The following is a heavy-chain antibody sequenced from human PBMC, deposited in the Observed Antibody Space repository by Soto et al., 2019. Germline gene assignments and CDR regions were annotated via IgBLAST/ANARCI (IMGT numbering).Heavy chain of an antibody. J-gene: IGHJ4*02. D-gene: IGHD3-16*02. CDR1: GYTFTSYG. Sequence: QVQLVQSGAEVKKPGASVKVSCKASGYTFTSYGISWVRQAPGQGLEWMGWISAYNGNTNYAQKLQGRVTMTTDTSTSTAYKEVRSLRSDDTAVYYCARGRKGDYVWGSYRLFDYWGQGTLVTVSS. CDR2: ISAYNGNT. CDR3: ARGRKGDYVWGSYRLFDY. V-gene: IGHV1-18*01.